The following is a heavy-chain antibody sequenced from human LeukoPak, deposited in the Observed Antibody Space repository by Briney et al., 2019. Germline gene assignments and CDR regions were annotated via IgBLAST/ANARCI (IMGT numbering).Heavy chain of an antibody. CDR2: IYSGGST. Sequence: PGGSLTLSCVASGFSFSSYAMSWVRQAPGKGLEWVSVIYSGGSTYYADSVKGRFTISRDNSKNTLYLQMNSLRAEDTAVYYCARAGAGSSWPIALDYWGQGTLVTVSS. CDR3: ARAGAGSSWPIALDY. D-gene: IGHD6-13*01. J-gene: IGHJ4*02. CDR1: GFSFSSYA. V-gene: IGHV3-66*01.